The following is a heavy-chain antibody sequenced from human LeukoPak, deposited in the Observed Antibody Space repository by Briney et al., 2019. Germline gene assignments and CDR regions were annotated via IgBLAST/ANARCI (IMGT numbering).Heavy chain of an antibody. D-gene: IGHD4-17*01. CDR1: SGSIRNSNYY. CDR3: ARVAATVTTPNWFDP. V-gene: IGHV4-39*07. CDR2: IFYDGSS. Sequence: TASETLSLTCTVSSGSIRNSNYYWGWIRQPPGKGLEWIGSIFYDGSSDYNPSLKSRVTISVDTSKNQFSLKLSSVTAADTAVYYCARVAATVTTPNWFDPWGQGTLVTVSS. J-gene: IGHJ5*02.